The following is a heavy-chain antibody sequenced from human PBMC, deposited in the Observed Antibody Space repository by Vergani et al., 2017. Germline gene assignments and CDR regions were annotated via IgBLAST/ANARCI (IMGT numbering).Heavy chain of an antibody. V-gene: IGHV4-39*07. J-gene: IGHJ6*03. CDR3: ARGLSHVVIIRGAPRYYMDV. Sequence: QLQLQESGPGLVKPSATLSLTCSVSGASIRSSNYYWGWIRQPPGKGLEWIASIYYSGCTNYNPSLKSRCTISVDTSKNQFSLKLSSVTAADTAVYYCARGLSHVVIIRGAPRYYMDVWGKGTTVTVSS. CDR1: GASIRSSNYY. D-gene: IGHD3-3*01. CDR2: IYYSGCT.